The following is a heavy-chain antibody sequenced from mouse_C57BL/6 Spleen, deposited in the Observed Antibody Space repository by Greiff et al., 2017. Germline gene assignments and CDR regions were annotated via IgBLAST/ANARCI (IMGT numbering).Heavy chain of an antibody. Sequence: QVQLQQPGAELVRPGSSVKLSCKASGYTFTSYWMHWVKQRPIQGLEWIGNIDPSDSETHYNQKFKDKATLTVDKSSSTAYMQLSSLPSEDSAVYYCARNYGLWYFDVWGTGTTVTVSS. CDR3: ARNYGLWYFDV. D-gene: IGHD1-1*01. CDR2: IDPSDSET. V-gene: IGHV1-52*01. CDR1: GYTFTSYW. J-gene: IGHJ1*03.